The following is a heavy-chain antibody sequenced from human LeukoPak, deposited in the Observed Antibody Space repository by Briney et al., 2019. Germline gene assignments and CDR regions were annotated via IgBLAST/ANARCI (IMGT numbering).Heavy chain of an antibody. D-gene: IGHD2-21*02. CDR1: GGSISSSGYY. J-gene: IGHJ1*01. Sequence: SETLSLTCSVSGGSISSSGYYWSWIRQPPGRGLEWVGYIYYTGVTNYHPSLAGRVSMSLDMSKNLISLNLDSVTAADTAVYYCVRGERCGGDCSSRQQWGQGTLVTVSS. CDR2: IYYTGVT. CDR3: VRGERCGGDCSSRQQ. V-gene: IGHV4-61*08.